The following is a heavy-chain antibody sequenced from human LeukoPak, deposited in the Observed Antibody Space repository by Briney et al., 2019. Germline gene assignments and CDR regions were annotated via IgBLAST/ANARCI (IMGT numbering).Heavy chain of an antibody. CDR2: IDYSGGTGDT. CDR1: GGPISDYY. CDR3: ARALDY. Sequence: SETLSLTCSVSGGPISDYYWSWIRQSPPEGLEWIGYIDYSGGTGDTNYNPSLNIGVTISVDASKNQFSLKLNSVTAADTAVYYCARALDYWGQGTLVTVSS. J-gene: IGHJ4*02. V-gene: IGHV4-59*01.